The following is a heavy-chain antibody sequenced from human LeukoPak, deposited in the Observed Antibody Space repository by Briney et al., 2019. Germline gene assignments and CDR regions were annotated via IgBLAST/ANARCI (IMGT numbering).Heavy chain of an antibody. D-gene: IGHD6-13*01. Sequence: ASVKVSCKASGYIFANYGITWVRQAPGRGLEWMGWISVYSAVSNYAQNFQGRLTMTTDTSTTTAYMELRSLRSDDTAVYFCARDFGLAATEAGYWGQGTLVTVSS. CDR1: GYIFANYG. CDR2: ISVYSAVS. CDR3: ARDFGLAATEAGY. J-gene: IGHJ4*02. V-gene: IGHV1-18*01.